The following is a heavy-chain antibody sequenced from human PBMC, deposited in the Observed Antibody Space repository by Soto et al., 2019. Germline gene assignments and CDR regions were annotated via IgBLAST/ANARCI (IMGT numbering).Heavy chain of an antibody. CDR1: AFTFSSYA. CDR3: AAERIVVVPAATLAVFDY. D-gene: IGHD2-2*01. J-gene: IGHJ4*02. Sequence: VQLLESGGGLVQPGGSLRLSCAASAFTFSSYAMSWVRQAPGKGLEWVSAISGSGGSTYYADSVKGRFTISRDNSKNTLYLQMNSLRAEDTAVYYCAAERIVVVPAATLAVFDYWGQGTLVTVSS. CDR2: ISGSGGST. V-gene: IGHV3-23*01.